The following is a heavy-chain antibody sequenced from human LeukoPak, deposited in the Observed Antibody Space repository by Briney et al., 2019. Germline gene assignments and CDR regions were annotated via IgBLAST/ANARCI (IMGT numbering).Heavy chain of an antibody. D-gene: IGHD1-26*01. V-gene: IGHV1-46*01. CDR3: ARADGGSSLFDY. Sequence: GASVKVSCKASVYAFTYYYIHWVRQAPGQGLEWMGIINASGGSTSYAQKFHGRVIMTRDTSSSTVYMDLSSLRSDDTAVYYCARADGGSSLFDYWGQGTLVTASS. CDR2: INASGGST. CDR1: VYAFTYYY. J-gene: IGHJ4*01.